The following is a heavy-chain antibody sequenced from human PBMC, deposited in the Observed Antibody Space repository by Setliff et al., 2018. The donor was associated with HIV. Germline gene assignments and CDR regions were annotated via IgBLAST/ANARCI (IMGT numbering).Heavy chain of an antibody. Sequence: GGSLRLSCAAARFSFSSYAMSWVRQAPGKGLEWVSVISYDGSRMSYADSVKGRFTISRDNSKNTLYLQMNSLRAEDTAVYYCAKADRGYGRNWFDPWGQGTLVTVSS. J-gene: IGHJ5*02. CDR3: AKADRGYGRNWFDP. D-gene: IGHD4-17*01. CDR1: RFSFSSYA. CDR2: ISYDGSRM. V-gene: IGHV3-23*03.